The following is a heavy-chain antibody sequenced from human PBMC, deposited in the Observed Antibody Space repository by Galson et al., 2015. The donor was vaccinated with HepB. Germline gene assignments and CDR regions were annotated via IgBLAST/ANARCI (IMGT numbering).Heavy chain of an antibody. V-gene: IGHV3-7*03. CDR3: ARDHYDFWSGPDYYYYMDV. CDR2: IKQDGSEK. J-gene: IGHJ6*03. Sequence: SLRLSCAASGFTFSSYWMSWVRQAPGKGLEWVANIKQDGSEKYYVDSVKGRFTISRDNAKNSLYLQMNSLRAEDTAVYYCARDHYDFWSGPDYYYYMDVWGKGTTVTVSS. D-gene: IGHD3-3*01. CDR1: GFTFSSYW.